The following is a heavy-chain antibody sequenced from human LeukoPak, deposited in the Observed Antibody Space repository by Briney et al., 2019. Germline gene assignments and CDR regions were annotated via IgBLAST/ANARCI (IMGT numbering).Heavy chain of an antibody. J-gene: IGHJ4*02. CDR1: GGSISSYY. D-gene: IGHD5-18*01. Sequence: SETLSLTCTVSGGSISSYYWSWIRQPPGTGLEWIGYIYYSGSTNYNPSLKSRVTISVDTSKNQFSLKLTSVTAADTAVYYCASLRGFSYGFDYWGQGTLVTVSS. V-gene: IGHV4-59*01. CDR2: IYYSGST. CDR3: ASLRGFSYGFDY.